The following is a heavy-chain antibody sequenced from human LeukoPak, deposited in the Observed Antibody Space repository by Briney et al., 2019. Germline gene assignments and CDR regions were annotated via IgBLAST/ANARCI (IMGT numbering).Heavy chain of an antibody. CDR1: GGSISTGRYY. CDR2: IYSSGHT. V-gene: IGHV4-61*02. Sequence: SETLSLTCTVSGGSISTGRYYWSWIRQPAGKGLEWIGRIYSSGHTLYNPSLKSRVTISADTSKNQFSLELSSVTAADTAVYYCASAYGDNWFDPWGQGTLVTVSS. J-gene: IGHJ5*02. CDR3: ASAYGDNWFDP. D-gene: IGHD4-17*01.